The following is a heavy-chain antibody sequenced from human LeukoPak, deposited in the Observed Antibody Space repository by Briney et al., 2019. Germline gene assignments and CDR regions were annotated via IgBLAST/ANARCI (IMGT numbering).Heavy chain of an antibody. J-gene: IGHJ5*02. Sequence: SETLSLTCTVSGGSISSSSYYWGWIRQPPGKGLEWIGSIYYSGSTYYNPSPKSRVTISVDTSKNQFSLKLSSVTAADTAVYYCSAAPQRTTTSWFDPWGQGTLVTVSS. CDR3: SAAPQRTTTSWFDP. V-gene: IGHV4-39*01. CDR1: GGSISSSSYY. D-gene: IGHD1-1*01. CDR2: IYYSGST.